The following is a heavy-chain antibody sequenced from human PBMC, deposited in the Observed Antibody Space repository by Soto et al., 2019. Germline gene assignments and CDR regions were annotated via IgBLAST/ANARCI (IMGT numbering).Heavy chain of an antibody. D-gene: IGHD2-2*01. CDR1: GDYIHVGGYY. CDR2: IYYTGKT. Sequence: PSETLSLTCSVSGDYIHVGGYYWTWIRQRPGEGLEWMGYIYYTGKTYYNPSLESRPTMSVDRSKNQFSLRLTSVTAADTAVYFCGRDLTSNANCIDPWGQGTLVTVSS. V-gene: IGHV4-30-4*01. J-gene: IGHJ5*02. CDR3: GRDLTSNANCIDP.